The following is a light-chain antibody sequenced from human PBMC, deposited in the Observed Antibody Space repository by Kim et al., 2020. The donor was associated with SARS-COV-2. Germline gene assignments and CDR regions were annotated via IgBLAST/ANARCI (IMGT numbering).Light chain of an antibody. J-gene: IGKJ3*01. CDR3: QKYNSVPLT. V-gene: IGKV1-27*01. CDR2: AAY. Sequence: DIQMTQSPSSLSASVGDRVTITCRASQGISSYLAWYQQKPGKVPKLLIYAAYTLQSGVPSRFSGSGSGTDFTLTISSLQPEDVATYYCQKYNSVPLTFGPGPRWISN. CDR1: QGISSY.